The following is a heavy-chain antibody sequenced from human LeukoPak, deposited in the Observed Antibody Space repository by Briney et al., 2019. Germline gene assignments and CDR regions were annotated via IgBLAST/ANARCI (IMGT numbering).Heavy chain of an antibody. CDR1: GFTFSSYS. V-gene: IGHV3-48*01. D-gene: IGHD2-2*02. J-gene: IGHJ4*02. CDR2: ISSSSSTI. Sequence: GGSLRLSCAASGFTFSSYSMNWVRQAPGKGLEWVSYISSSSSTIYYADSVKGRFTISRDNAKNSLYLQMNSLRAEDTAVYYCARDGVGYCSSTSCYMSDYWGQGTLVTVSS. CDR3: ARDGVGYCSSTSCYMSDY.